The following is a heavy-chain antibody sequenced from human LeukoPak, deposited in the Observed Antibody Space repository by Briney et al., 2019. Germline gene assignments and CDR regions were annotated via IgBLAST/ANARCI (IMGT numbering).Heavy chain of an antibody. CDR2: INPSGGST. V-gene: IGHV1-46*01. J-gene: IGHJ6*03. D-gene: IGHD5-12*01. Sequence: GASVKVSCKASGYTFTSYYMHWVRQAPGQGLEWMGIINPSGGSTSYAQKFQGRVTITRNTSISTAYMELSSLRSEDAAVYYCARVEATINYHYYYYMDVWGKGTTVTVSS. CDR1: GYTFTSYY. CDR3: ARVEATINYHYYYYMDV.